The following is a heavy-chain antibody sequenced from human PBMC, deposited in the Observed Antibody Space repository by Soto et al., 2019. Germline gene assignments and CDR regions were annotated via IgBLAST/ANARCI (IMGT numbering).Heavy chain of an antibody. D-gene: IGHD2-2*01. CDR1: GFTFSSYG. J-gene: IGHJ6*02. CDR3: AKGSVVGADYSYGMDV. Sequence: GGSLRLSCAAAGFTFSSYGMSWVRQAPGKGLEWVSAVSGSGGSVYYADSVRGRFAISRDNSKNTLYLQVNSLRAEDTAIYYCAKGSVVGADYSYGMDVWGQGTTVTVS. V-gene: IGHV3-23*01. CDR2: VSGSGGSV.